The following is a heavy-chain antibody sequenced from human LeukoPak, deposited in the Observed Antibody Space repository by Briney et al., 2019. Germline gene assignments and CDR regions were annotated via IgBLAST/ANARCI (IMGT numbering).Heavy chain of an antibody. CDR3: AKPLGGGSYEYYFDY. V-gene: IGHV3-21*04. CDR1: GFTFSSYS. CDR2: ISSSSSYI. D-gene: IGHD1-26*01. J-gene: IGHJ4*02. Sequence: GGSLRLSCAASGFTFSSYSMNWVRQAPGKGLEWVSSISSSSSYIYYADSVKGRFTISRDNSKTTLYLQMNSLRAEDTAVYYCAKPLGGGSYEYYFDYWGQGTLVTVSS.